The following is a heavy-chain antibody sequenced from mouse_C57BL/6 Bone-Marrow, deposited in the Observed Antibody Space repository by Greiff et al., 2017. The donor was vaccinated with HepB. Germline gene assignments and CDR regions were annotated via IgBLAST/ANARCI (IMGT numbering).Heavy chain of an antibody. Sequence: DVKLVESGGGLVKPGGSLKLSCAASGFTFSDYGMHWVRQAPEKGLEWVAYISSGSSTIYYADTVKGRFTISRDNAKNTLFLQMTSLRSEDTAMYYCARSTVVGRAWFAYWGQGTLVTVSA. J-gene: IGHJ3*01. CDR1: GFTFSDYG. V-gene: IGHV5-17*01. CDR2: ISSGSSTI. CDR3: ARSTVVGRAWFAY. D-gene: IGHD1-1*01.